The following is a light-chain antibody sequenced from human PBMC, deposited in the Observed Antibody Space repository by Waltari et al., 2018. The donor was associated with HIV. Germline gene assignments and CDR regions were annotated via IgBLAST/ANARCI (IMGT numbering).Light chain of an antibody. CDR1: QGLVHSDGNTS. CDR2: RIS. J-gene: IGKJ2*02. Sequence: DLEVTETPLSSPVTLGQRASISCRPSQGLVHSDGNTSFSWLHQRPGQPPRLLIYRISSRFSGVPDRFSGSGAGTEFTLKISRVESEDVGVYYCMQTTQLPHGCTFGQGTKLEL. V-gene: IGKV2-24*01. CDR3: MQTTQLPHGCT.